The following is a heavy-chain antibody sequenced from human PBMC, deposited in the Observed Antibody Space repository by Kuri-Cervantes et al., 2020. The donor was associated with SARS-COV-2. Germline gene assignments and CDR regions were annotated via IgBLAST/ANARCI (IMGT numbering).Heavy chain of an antibody. CDR2: ISSSSSTI. D-gene: IGHD3-10*01. Sequence: GESLKISCAASGFTFSSYSMNWVRQAPGKGLEWVSYISSSSSTIYYADSVKGRFTISRDNSKNSLYLQMNSLRDEDTAVYYCARGWDSMGRGGYYYYYYGMDVWGQGTTVTVSS. V-gene: IGHV3-48*02. CDR3: ARGWDSMGRGGYYYYYYGMDV. J-gene: IGHJ6*02. CDR1: GFTFSSYS.